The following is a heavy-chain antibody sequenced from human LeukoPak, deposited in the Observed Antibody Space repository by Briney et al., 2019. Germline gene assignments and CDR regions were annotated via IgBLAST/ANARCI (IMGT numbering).Heavy chain of an antibody. CDR1: GFTFDDYG. Sequence: GGSLRLSCAGSGFTFDDYGMHWVRQAPGKGLEWVSGISWNSVSIVYADSVKGRFTISRDNAKNSLYLQMNSLRAEDTALYYCAKEQLPRGYGMDVWGQGTTVTVSS. J-gene: IGHJ6*02. D-gene: IGHD4-23*01. CDR2: ISWNSVSI. V-gene: IGHV3-9*01. CDR3: AKEQLPRGYGMDV.